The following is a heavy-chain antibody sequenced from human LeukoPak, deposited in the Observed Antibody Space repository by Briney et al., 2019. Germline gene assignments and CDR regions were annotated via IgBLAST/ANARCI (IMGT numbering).Heavy chain of an antibody. Sequence: GESLKISCKGSGYSFTSYWIGWVRQMPGKGLEWMGIIYPGDSDTRYSPSFQGQVTISADKSISTAYLQWSSLKASDTAMYYCARLGWSSSSAWYFDYWGKGTLVTVSS. CDR1: GYSFTSYW. D-gene: IGHD6-6*01. V-gene: IGHV5-51*01. CDR3: ARLGWSSSSAWYFDY. J-gene: IGHJ4*02. CDR2: IYPGDSDT.